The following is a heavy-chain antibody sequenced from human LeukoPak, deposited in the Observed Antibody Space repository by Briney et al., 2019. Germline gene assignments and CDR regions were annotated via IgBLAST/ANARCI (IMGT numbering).Heavy chain of an antibody. D-gene: IGHD2-15*01. CDR3: ARSRYCSDGSCYFDY. V-gene: IGHV3-23*01. CDR2: ISGGGGST. J-gene: IGHJ4*02. CDR1: GLRLSRDY. Sequence: LAAEGLRLSRDYITRVRPYQGKKMEWMSTISGGGGSTYYAESVKGRLTISRDYSKNTVYLQINSLRAEDTAVYYCARSRYCSDGSCYFDYWGQGTLVTVSS.